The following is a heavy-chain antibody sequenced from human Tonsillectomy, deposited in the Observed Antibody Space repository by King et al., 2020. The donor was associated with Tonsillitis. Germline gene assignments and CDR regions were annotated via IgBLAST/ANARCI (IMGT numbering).Heavy chain of an antibody. J-gene: IGHJ4*02. Sequence: QLVQSGGGLVKPGGSLRLSCAASGFTFSSYSMNWVRQAPGKGLEWVSSISSSRSYIYYADSVKGRFTIPRDNAKNSLYLQMNSLRAEDTAVYYCARDPVAVAGTSGSYWGQGTLVTVSS. V-gene: IGHV3-21*01. CDR2: ISSSRSYI. D-gene: IGHD6-19*01. CDR1: GFTFSSYS. CDR3: ARDPVAVAGTSGSY.